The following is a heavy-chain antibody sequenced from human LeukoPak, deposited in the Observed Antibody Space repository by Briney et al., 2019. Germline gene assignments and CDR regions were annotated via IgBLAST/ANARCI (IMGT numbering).Heavy chain of an antibody. CDR2: IDPENGKA. CDR1: GYTFTDYY. D-gene: IGHD1-26*01. CDR3: AIDLSGIDALDV. V-gene: IGHV1-69-2*01. Sequence: GATVKISCKASGYTFTDYYIHWIQQAPGKGLEWLGRIDPENGKAIYAAQFQGKVTITADTSTDTSHMALNSPTSKDSAMYYCAIDLSGIDALDVWGQGTMVTVSS. J-gene: IGHJ3*01.